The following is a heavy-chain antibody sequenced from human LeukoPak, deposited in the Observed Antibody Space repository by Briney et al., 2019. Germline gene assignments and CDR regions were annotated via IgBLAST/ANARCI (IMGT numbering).Heavy chain of an antibody. V-gene: IGHV1-69*01. Sequence: SVKVSCKASGGTFSSYAISWVRQALGQGLEWMAGFIPIFGTANYAQKFQGRVTITADESTSTAYMELSSLRSEDTAVYYCARSHVVVPAVTPGYFDYWGQGTLVTVSS. J-gene: IGHJ4*02. CDR2: FIPIFGTA. D-gene: IGHD2-2*01. CDR1: GGTFSSYA. CDR3: ARSHVVVPAVTPGYFDY.